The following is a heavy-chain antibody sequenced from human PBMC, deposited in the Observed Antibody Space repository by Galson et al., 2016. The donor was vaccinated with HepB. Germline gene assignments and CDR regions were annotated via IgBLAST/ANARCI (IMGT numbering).Heavy chain of an antibody. Sequence: SLRLSCAASGFTFSSYTMNWVRQAPGKGLEWISSISSSSSSIYYEDSVKGRFTVSRDNAKNSLFLQMNTLRAEDTAVYYCASPRGRLVMPPDYWGQGTLVTVSS. D-gene: IGHD6-6*01. CDR2: ISSSSSSI. CDR3: ASPRGRLVMPPDY. V-gene: IGHV3-21*01. CDR1: GFTFSSYT. J-gene: IGHJ4*02.